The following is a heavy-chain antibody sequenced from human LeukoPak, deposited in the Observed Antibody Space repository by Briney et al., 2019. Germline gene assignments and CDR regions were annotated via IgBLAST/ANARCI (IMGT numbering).Heavy chain of an antibody. V-gene: IGHV3-74*01. Sequence: GGSLRLSCAASGFTFSSYWMHWVRQAPGKGLVWVSRMNSDGSSTTYADSVKGRFTISRDNSKNTLYLQMDSLRAEDTAIYYCARDERLLSFLKWGQGTLVTVSS. CDR3: ARDERLLSFLK. CDR2: MNSDGSST. J-gene: IGHJ4*02. CDR1: GFTFSSYW. D-gene: IGHD3-3*01.